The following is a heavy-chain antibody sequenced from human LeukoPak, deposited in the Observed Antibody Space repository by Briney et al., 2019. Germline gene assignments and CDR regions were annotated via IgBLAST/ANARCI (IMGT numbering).Heavy chain of an antibody. CDR3: ARGTLGSDDAFDI. V-gene: IGHV4-30-4*01. CDR1: GGSISSGDYY. CDR2: IYYSGST. D-gene: IGHD7-27*01. J-gene: IGHJ3*02. Sequence: PSETLSLTCTVSGGSISSGDYYWSWIRQPPGKGLEWIGYIYYSGSTYYNPSLKSRVTISVDTSKNQFSLKLSSVTAADTAVYYCARGTLGSDDAFDIWGQGTMVTVSS.